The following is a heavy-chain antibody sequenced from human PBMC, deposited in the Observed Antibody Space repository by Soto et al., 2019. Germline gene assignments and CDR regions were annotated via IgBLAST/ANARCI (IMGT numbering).Heavy chain of an antibody. CDR1: GYIFTSYG. V-gene: IGHV1-18*01. CDR2: INTYNGKT. CDR3: AMVDVYVTPSPQDV. D-gene: IGHD3-16*01. J-gene: IGHJ6*02. Sequence: QVQLVQSGAEVKNPGASVKVSCKTSGYIFTSYGIGWARQAPGQGLEWMGWINTYNGKTNYAQNPQGRVTPTTDTSTSTAYMELRSLRSNDTAIYYCAMVDVYVTPSPQDVWGQGTTVTVSS.